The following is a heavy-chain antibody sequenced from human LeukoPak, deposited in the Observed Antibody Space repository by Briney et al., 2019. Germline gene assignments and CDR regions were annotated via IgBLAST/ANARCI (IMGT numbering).Heavy chain of an antibody. CDR2: ISGSGGST. J-gene: IGHJ4*02. CDR1: GFTFSSYA. V-gene: IGHV3-23*01. CDR3: AKALTMMVVVTETDY. D-gene: IGHD3-22*01. Sequence: GGSLRLSCAASGFTFSSYAMSWVRRAPGKGLEWVSAISGSGGSTYYADSVKGRFTISRDNSKNTLYLQMNSLRAEDTAVYYCAKALTMMVVVTETDYWGQGTLVTVSS.